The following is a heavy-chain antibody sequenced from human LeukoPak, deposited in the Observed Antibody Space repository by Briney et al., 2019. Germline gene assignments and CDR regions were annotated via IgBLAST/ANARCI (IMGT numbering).Heavy chain of an antibody. CDR3: ARVVGYCSGGSCYSHYGNWFDP. D-gene: IGHD2-15*01. V-gene: IGHV3-11*01. Sequence: GGSLRLSCAASGFTFSDYYMSWIRQAPGKGLEWVSYISSSGTSISYADSVKGRFTISRDNAKNSVYLQMNSLRAEDTAVYYCARVVGYCSGGSCYSHYGNWFDPWGQGTLVTVSS. CDR1: GFTFSDYY. CDR2: ISSSGTSI. J-gene: IGHJ5*02.